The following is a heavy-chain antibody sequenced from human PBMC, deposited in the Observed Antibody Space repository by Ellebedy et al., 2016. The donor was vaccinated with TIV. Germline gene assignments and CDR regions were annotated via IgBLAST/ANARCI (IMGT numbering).Heavy chain of an antibody. V-gene: IGHV1-46*01. CDR1: GYTFTSYY. CDR2: INPSGDTT. J-gene: IGHJ4*02. Sequence: ASVKVSCKASGYTFTSYYMHWVRQAPGQGLEWLGIINPSGDTTTYAQKFQGRVTMTTDTSTSTVYMELSSLRSEDTAVYYCARDVAPSGLENYFDYWGQGTLVTVSS. CDR3: ARDVAPSGLENYFDY. D-gene: IGHD1-26*01.